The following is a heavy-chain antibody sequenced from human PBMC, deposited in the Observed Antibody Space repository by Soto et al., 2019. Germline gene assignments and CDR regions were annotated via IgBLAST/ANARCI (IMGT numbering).Heavy chain of an antibody. CDR1: GFTFSSYG. D-gene: IGHD6-19*01. J-gene: IGHJ6*02. CDR3: AKDLGSSGWPVPYYYYYGMDV. V-gene: IGHV3-30*18. Sequence: QVQLVESGGGVVQPGRSLRLSCAASGFTFSSYGMHWVRQAPGRGLEWVAVISYDGSNKYYADSVKGRFTISRDNSKNTLYLQMNSLRAEDTAVYYCAKDLGSSGWPVPYYYYYGMDVWGQGTTVTVSS. CDR2: ISYDGSNK.